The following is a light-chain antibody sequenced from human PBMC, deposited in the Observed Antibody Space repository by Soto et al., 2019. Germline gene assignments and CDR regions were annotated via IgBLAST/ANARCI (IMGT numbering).Light chain of an antibody. J-gene: IGKJ2*01. Sequence: DIQMTQSPSTLSASVRDRVTITCRASQSISSWLAWYQQKPGKAPKLLIYKASSLESGVPSRFSGSGSGTEFTLTISSLQPDDFATYYCQHYNTFSFYTFGQGTKLEIK. CDR3: QHYNTFSFYT. V-gene: IGKV1-5*03. CDR2: KAS. CDR1: QSISSW.